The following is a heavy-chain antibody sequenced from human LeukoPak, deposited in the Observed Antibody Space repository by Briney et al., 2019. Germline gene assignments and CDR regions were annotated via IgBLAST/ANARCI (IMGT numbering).Heavy chain of an antibody. V-gene: IGHV3-23*01. CDR1: GFTFSSYA. CDR3: ARDRAYSNGRAGYMDV. J-gene: IGHJ6*03. D-gene: IGHD4-11*01. Sequence: GGSLRLSCAASGFTFSSYAMNWVRQAPGKGLEWVSSISGSGGSTYYADSVKGPFTISRDNSKNTLYLQMNSLRAEDTAVYYCARDRAYSNGRAGYMDVWGKGTTVTVSS. CDR2: ISGSGGST.